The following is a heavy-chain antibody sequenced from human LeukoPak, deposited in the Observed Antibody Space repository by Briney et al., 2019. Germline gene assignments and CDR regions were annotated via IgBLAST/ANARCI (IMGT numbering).Heavy chain of an antibody. CDR3: ANEIRPNDY. J-gene: IGHJ4*02. CDR1: EFDFSSHA. Sequence: GGSLRLSCAASEFDFSSHAMTWVRQAPGKGLEWVSAISISGSKTYYADSVKGRFTISRDNSRNTLYLQMNSLRAEDTAVYYCANEIRPNDYWGQGTQVTVSS. CDR2: ISISGSKT. D-gene: IGHD4-17*01. V-gene: IGHV3-23*01.